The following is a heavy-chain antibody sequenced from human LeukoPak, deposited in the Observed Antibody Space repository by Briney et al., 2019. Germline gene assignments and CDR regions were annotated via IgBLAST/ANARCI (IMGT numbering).Heavy chain of an antibody. V-gene: IGHV3-53*01. CDR3: ASGVATVAQYYFDY. Sequence: PGGSLRLSCAASGFTVSSNYMSWVRQAPGKGLEWVSIIYSGGSTYYADSVKGRFTISRDNSKNTLYLQMNSLRVEDTAVYYCASGVATVAQYYFDYWAREPWSPSPQ. D-gene: IGHD4-23*01. J-gene: IGHJ4*02. CDR1: GFTVSSNY. CDR2: IYSGGST.